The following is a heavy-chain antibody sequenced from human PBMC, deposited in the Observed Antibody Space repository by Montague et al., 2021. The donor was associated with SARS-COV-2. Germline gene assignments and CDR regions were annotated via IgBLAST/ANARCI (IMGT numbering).Heavy chain of an antibody. Sequence: SETLSLTCGVSGASVTSTNWWSWIRQHPGKGLEWIGYIYYSGSTYYNPPLKSRVTMSVDTSKNQFSLKLTSVTAADTAVYYCARGAWQGYGFRLGSFDSWGQGTLVTVSS. D-gene: IGHD3-10*01. CDR2: IYYSGST. CDR1: GASVTSTNW. V-gene: IGHV4-28*03. J-gene: IGHJ4*02. CDR3: ARGAWQGYGFRLGSFDS.